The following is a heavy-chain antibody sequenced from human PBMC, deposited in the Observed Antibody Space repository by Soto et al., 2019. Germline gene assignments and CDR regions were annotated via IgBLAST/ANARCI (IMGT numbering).Heavy chain of an antibody. CDR1: GGSISSGAYS. D-gene: IGHD3-22*01. CDR3: ARGPYDSSGFYSAFDI. V-gene: IGHV4-30-2*01. J-gene: IGHJ3*02. Sequence: SETLSLTCAVSGGSISSGAYSWSWIRQPPGKGLEWIGYIYHSGSAYYSPPLESRVTVSVDRSKNQFSLKLSSVTAADTAVFYCARGPYDSSGFYSAFDIWGPGTMVTVSS. CDR2: IYHSGSA.